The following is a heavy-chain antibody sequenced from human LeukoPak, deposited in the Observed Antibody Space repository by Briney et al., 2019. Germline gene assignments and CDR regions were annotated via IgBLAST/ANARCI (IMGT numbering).Heavy chain of an antibody. CDR1: GYTFTGYY. CDR2: INPNSGGI. CDR3: ARVKVGCSGGSCYSGMLYYYYYYMDV. V-gene: IGHV1-2*02. D-gene: IGHD2-15*01. J-gene: IGHJ6*03. Sequence: ASVKVSCKASGYTFTGYYIHWVRQAPGQGLEWMGWINPNSGGINYAQKFQGRVTMTRDTSISTAYMELSRLRSDDTAVYYCARVKVGCSGGSCYSGMLYYYYYYMDVWGKGTTVTVSS.